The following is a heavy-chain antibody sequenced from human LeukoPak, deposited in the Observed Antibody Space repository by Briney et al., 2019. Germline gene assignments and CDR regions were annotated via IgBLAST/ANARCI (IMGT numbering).Heavy chain of an antibody. CDR3: ARRDISSGWSFDY. CDR2: IHTSGST. V-gene: IGHV4-4*07. CDR1: GVSISNYH. D-gene: IGHD6-19*01. J-gene: IGHJ4*02. Sequence: SETLSLTCTVSGVSISNYHWSWIRQPAGKGLEWIGQIHTSGSTNYNPPLKSRVSMSIDTTEDQVSLTIRSVTAADTAFYYCARRDISSGWSFDYWGQGTLVTVSS.